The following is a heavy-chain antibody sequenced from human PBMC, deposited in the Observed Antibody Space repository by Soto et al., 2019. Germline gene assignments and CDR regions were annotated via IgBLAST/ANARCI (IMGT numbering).Heavy chain of an antibody. D-gene: IGHD3-10*01. CDR2: INHSGST. V-gene: IGHV4-34*01. J-gene: IGHJ4*02. CDR3: ARRVGRAQTTTYDY. Sequence: SGTLSLTCAVYGGSFSGYYWSWIRQPPGKGLEWIGEINHSGSTNYNPSLKSRVTISVDTSKNQFSLKLSSVTAADTAVYYCARRVGRAQTTTYDYWGQGTLVTVSS. CDR1: GGSFSGYY.